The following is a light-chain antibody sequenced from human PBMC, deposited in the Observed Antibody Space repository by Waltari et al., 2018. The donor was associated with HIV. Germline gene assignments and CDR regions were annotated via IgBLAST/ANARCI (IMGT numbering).Light chain of an antibody. J-gene: IGLJ3*02. CDR2: ETS. CDR1: TGPVTSGHN. V-gene: IGLV7-46*01. CDR3: LLSFGRARV. Sequence: QAVVTQEPSLTVSPGGTVTLTCASSTGPVTSGHNPYWFQQKAGQVPRTLIYETSNKHSGTPDRFSGSCLGGKAARTLSGAQSEDEADYFCLLSFGRARVFGGGTKLTVL.